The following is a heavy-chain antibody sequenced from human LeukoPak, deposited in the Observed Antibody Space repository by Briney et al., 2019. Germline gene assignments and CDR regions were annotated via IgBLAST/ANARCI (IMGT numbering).Heavy chain of an antibody. CDR3: AREWELLRKYLYH. D-gene: IGHD1-26*01. Sequence: KPGASVKVSCKASGYTFTGYYIHWVRQAPGHGLEWMGWIKPNTGGTNYAQKFQGRVTMTRDTSISTAYMELSRLRSDDTAVYYCAREWELLRKYLYHWGQGTLVTVSS. J-gene: IGHJ1*01. V-gene: IGHV1-2*02. CDR1: GYTFTGYY. CDR2: IKPNTGGT.